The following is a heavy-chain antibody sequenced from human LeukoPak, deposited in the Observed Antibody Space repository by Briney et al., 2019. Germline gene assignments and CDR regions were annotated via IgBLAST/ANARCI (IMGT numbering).Heavy chain of an antibody. D-gene: IGHD1-26*01. Sequence: GESLKSSCKVSGYSVTSYCIGWVRQMPWKGRDWMGIIYPGDSGPTYSASFQGQVTMSVDKSINTAYLQWSSLQASDTAMYYCGMSGDRVPLQDDVFDVWGQGTMVTVST. CDR1: GYSVTSYC. CDR3: GMSGDRVPLQDDVFDV. J-gene: IGHJ3*01. V-gene: IGHV5-51*01. CDR2: IYPGDSGP.